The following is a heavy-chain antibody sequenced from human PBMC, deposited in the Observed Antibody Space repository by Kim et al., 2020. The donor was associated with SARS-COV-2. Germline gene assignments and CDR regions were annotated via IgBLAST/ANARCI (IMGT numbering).Heavy chain of an antibody. CDR2: IYPGDSDT. D-gene: IGHD3-3*01. J-gene: IGHJ5*01. CDR3: ARHPHYDFWRDYPSPWFD. Sequence: GESLKISCKGSGYSFTSYWIGWVRQMPGKGLERMGIIYPGDSDTRYSPSFQGQVNISADKSHSTAYLQRSILKAPEPATYYLARHPHYDFWRDYPSPWFD. CDR1: GYSFTSYW. V-gene: IGHV5-51*01.